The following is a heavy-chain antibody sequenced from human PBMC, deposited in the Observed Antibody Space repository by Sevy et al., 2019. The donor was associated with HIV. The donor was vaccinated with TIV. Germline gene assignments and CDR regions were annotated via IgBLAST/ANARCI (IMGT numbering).Heavy chain of an antibody. J-gene: IGHJ4*02. Sequence: ASVKVSCKASGGTFSTFLISWVLQAPGQGLEWMGGIRPIFGTVDYAQKFQARVTFTADESTSTAYMELSSLRPDDTAVYYCATRGDCGGDCSIYYFDYWGQRSLVTVSS. V-gene: IGHV1-69*13. D-gene: IGHD2-21*02. CDR3: ATRGDCGGDCSIYYFDY. CDR2: IRPIFGTV. CDR1: GGTFSTFL.